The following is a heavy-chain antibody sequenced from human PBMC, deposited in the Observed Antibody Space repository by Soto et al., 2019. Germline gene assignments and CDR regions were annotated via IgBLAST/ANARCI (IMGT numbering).Heavy chain of an antibody. V-gene: IGHV1-69*02. CDR2: IIPILGIA. J-gene: IGHJ4*02. Sequence: QVQLVQSGAEVKKPGSSVKVSCKASGGTFSSYTISWVRQAPGQGIEWMGRIIPILGIANYAQKFQGRVTITADKSTSTAYMELSSLRSEDTAVYYCASTDYDILTVFDYWGQGTLVTVSS. CDR1: GGTFSSYT. D-gene: IGHD3-9*01. CDR3: ASTDYDILTVFDY.